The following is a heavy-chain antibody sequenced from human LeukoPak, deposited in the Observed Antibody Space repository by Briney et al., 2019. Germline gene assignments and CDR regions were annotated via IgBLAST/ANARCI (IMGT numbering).Heavy chain of an antibody. CDR1: GNKLNGFY. CDR2: IHPNSGDT. Sequence: ASVRVSCKASGNKLNGFYIHWGRQAPGHGLEWMGWIHPNSGDTKYVQMFQGRVTMTRVTSIRTAYLDLRRLRSDDTAVYCCARGAMTTTSTFDYWGQGTLVTVSS. V-gene: IGHV1-2*02. CDR3: ARGAMTTTSTFDY. D-gene: IGHD5-24*01. J-gene: IGHJ4*02.